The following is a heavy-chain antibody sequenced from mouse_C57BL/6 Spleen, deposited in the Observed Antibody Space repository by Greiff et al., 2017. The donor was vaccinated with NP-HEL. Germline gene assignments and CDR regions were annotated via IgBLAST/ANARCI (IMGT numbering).Heavy chain of an antibody. CDR3: TRIYYDYEAAY. CDR1: GYTFTDYE. Sequence: VQLQQSGAELVRPGASVTLSCKASGYTFTDYEMHWVKQTPVHGLEWIGAIDPETGGTAYNQKFKGKATLTADKSSSTAYMELRSLTSEDSAVYYCTRIYYDYEAAYWGQGTLVTVSA. J-gene: IGHJ3*01. D-gene: IGHD2-4*01. V-gene: IGHV1-15*01. CDR2: IDPETGGT.